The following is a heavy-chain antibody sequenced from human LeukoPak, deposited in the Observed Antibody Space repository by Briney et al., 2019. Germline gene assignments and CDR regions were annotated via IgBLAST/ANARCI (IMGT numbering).Heavy chain of an antibody. D-gene: IGHD5-18*01. V-gene: IGHV3-48*04. Sequence: GGSLRLSCAASGFTFSSHTMNWVRQAPGKGLEWVSYISSSGSTIYYADSVKGRFTISRDNAKNSLYLQMNSLRAEDTAVYYCASSILGYSYGIDYWGQGTLVTVSS. J-gene: IGHJ4*02. CDR2: ISSSGSTI. CDR3: ASSILGYSYGIDY. CDR1: GFTFSSHT.